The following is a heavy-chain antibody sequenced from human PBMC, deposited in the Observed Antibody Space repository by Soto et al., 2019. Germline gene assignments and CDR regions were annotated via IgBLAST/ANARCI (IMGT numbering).Heavy chain of an antibody. D-gene: IGHD3-10*01. CDR2: INHSGST. J-gene: IGHJ6*02. V-gene: IGHV4-34*01. CDR1: GGSFSGYY. CDR3: ARGARYYYGSGSYFSV. Sequence: PSETLSLTCAVYGGSFSGYYWSWIRQPPGKGLEWIGEINHSGSTNYNPSLKSRVTISVDTSKNQFSLKLSSVTAADTAVYYCARGARYYYGSGSYFSVWGQGTTVTVSS.